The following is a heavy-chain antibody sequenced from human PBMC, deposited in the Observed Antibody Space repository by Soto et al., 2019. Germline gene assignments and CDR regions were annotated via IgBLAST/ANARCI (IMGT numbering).Heavy chain of an antibody. V-gene: IGHV3-21*01. D-gene: IGHD2-2*01. CDR3: ARGQYAAYYYMDV. J-gene: IGHJ6*03. CDR2: ISSSSSYI. Sequence: EVQLVESGGGLVKPGGSLRLSCVVSGFTFSSYSMNWVRQAPGKGLEWVSSISSSSSYIHNADSGKGRFTISRDNAKNSVYMQMASLRAEDTAVYYWARGQYAAYYYMDVWGKGTTVTVSS. CDR1: GFTFSSYS.